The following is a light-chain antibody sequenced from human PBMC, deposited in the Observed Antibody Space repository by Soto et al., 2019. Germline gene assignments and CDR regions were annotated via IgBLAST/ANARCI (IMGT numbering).Light chain of an antibody. CDR1: QSVSSY. V-gene: IGKV3-20*01. Sequence: VLTQSPATLSSLPGDRVTLSCRASQSVSSYLAWYQQKPGQAPRLLIYDASNRATGIPARFSGSGSGTDFTLTISRLEPEDFAVYYCQQYGSSPITFGQGTRLEIK. CDR2: DAS. J-gene: IGKJ5*01. CDR3: QQYGSSPIT.